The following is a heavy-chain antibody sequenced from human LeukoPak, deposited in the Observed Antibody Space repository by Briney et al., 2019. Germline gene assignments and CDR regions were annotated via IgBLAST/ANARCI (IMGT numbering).Heavy chain of an antibody. Sequence: ASVKVSCKASGYTFTSYGISWVRQAPGQGLEWMGWISAYNGNTNYAQKLQGRVTMTTDTSTSTAYMELRSLRSDDTAVCYCARALPHRRLMDTTMNQHWFDPWGQGTLVTVSS. J-gene: IGHJ5*02. CDR3: ARALPHRRLMDTTMNQHWFDP. D-gene: IGHD5-18*01. CDR1: GYTFTSYG. V-gene: IGHV1-18*01. CDR2: ISAYNGNT.